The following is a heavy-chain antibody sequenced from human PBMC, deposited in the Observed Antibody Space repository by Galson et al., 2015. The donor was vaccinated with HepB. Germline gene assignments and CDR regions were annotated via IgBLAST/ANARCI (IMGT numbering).Heavy chain of an antibody. D-gene: IGHD3-3*01. V-gene: IGHV1-46*01. Sequence: SVKVSCKASGYTFTNYYLHWVRQAPGQGLEWMAVINHSGGSTNSAQKFQGRVTMTRDTSTSTVYMELSGLTSEDTAVYYCARGYDGETSTFDYWGQGTLVTVSS. CDR3: ARGYDGETSTFDY. CDR2: INHSGGST. J-gene: IGHJ4*02. CDR1: GYTFTNYY.